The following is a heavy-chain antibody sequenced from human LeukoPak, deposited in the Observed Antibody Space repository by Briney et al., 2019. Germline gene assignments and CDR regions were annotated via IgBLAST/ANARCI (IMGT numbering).Heavy chain of an antibody. Sequence: ASVKVSCKASGDSVTGHSVPWNWQAPGQGLEWMGWINPNSGGTNYGQKFQGRVTMTRDTSISTAYMELSSLRSDDTAAYSCARMDSCEAWGQGTLVTVSS. V-gene: IGHV1-2*02. CDR1: GDSVTGHS. D-gene: IGHD3/OR15-3a*01. CDR2: INPNSGGT. J-gene: IGHJ5*02. CDR3: ARMDSCEA.